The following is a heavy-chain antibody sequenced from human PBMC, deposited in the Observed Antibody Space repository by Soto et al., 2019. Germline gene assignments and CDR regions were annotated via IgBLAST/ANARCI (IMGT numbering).Heavy chain of an antibody. V-gene: IGHV3-21*06. CDR2: ISSTTNYI. CDR1: GFTFTRYT. J-gene: IGHJ4*02. Sequence: PGGSLRLSCAASGFTFTRYTMNWVRQAPGKGLEWVSSISSTTNYIYYGDSMKGRFTISRDNAKNSLYLEMNSLRAEDTAVYYCARESEDLTSNFDYWGQGTLVTVSS. CDR3: ARESEDLTSNFDY.